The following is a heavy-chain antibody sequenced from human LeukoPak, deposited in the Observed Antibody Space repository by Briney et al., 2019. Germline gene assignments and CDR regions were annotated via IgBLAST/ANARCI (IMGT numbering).Heavy chain of an antibody. D-gene: IGHD6-13*01. CDR2: INHSGST. Sequence: SETLSLTCAVYGGSFSGYYWSWIRQPPGKGLEWIGEINHSGSTNYNPSLKSRVTISVDTSKNQFSLKLSSVTAADTAVYYCARPYGVVLAAAGSWGQGTLVTVSS. CDR1: GGSFSGYY. V-gene: IGHV4-34*01. J-gene: IGHJ4*02. CDR3: ARPYGVVLAAAGS.